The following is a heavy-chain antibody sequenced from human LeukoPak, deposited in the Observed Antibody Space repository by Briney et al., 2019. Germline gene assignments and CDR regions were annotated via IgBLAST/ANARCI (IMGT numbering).Heavy chain of an antibody. CDR3: ARDDGSAGGTDAFDI. CDR2: IYYSGST. V-gene: IGHV4-61*01. D-gene: IGHD1-1*01. Sequence: SETLSLTCTVSGGSISGSNYYWGWVRQPPGKGLEWIVYIYYSGSTNYNPSLKSRVTISVDTSKNQFSLKLSSVTAADTAVYYCARDDGSAGGTDAFDIWGQGTMVTVSS. J-gene: IGHJ3*02. CDR1: GGSISGSNYY.